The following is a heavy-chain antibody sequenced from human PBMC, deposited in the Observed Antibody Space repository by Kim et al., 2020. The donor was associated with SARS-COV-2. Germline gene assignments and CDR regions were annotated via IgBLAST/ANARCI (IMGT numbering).Heavy chain of an antibody. CDR3: AGYGSGRDNDAFDI. Sequence: GGSLRLSCAATGFTVSDYYMSWIRQAPGKGLEWVSYINSSSSYTNYADSVKGRFNISRDNAKNSLYLQMNSLRAEDTAVYYCAGYGSGRDNDAFDIWGQGTMVTVSS. D-gene: IGHD3-10*01. V-gene: IGHV3-11*03. CDR1: GFTVSDYY. J-gene: IGHJ3*02. CDR2: INSSSSYT.